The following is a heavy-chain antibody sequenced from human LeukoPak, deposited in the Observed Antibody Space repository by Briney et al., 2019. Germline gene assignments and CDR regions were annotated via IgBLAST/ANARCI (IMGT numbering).Heavy chain of an antibody. CDR3: ARTAALNDYGDPPDDY. Sequence: ASVKVSCKASGYTFTGYYMHWVRQAPGQGLEWMGWINPNSGGTNYAQKFQGRVTMTRDTSISTAYMELSRLRSDDTAVYYCARTAALNDYGDPPDDYWGQGTLVTVSS. CDR2: INPNSGGT. J-gene: IGHJ4*02. V-gene: IGHV1-2*02. CDR1: GYTFTGYY. D-gene: IGHD4-17*01.